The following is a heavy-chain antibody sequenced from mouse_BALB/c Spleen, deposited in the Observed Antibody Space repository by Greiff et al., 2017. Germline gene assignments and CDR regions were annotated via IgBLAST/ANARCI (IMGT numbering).Heavy chain of an antibody. Sequence: EVQVVESGGGLVQPGGSRKLSCAASGFTFSSFGMHWVRQAPEKGLEWVAYISSGSSTIYYADTVKGRFTISRDNPKNTLFLQMTSLRSEDTAMYYCARSDYDYDAMDYWGQGTSVTVSS. CDR2: ISSGSSTI. V-gene: IGHV5-17*02. J-gene: IGHJ4*01. D-gene: IGHD1-1*02. CDR3: ARSDYDYDAMDY. CDR1: GFTFSSFG.